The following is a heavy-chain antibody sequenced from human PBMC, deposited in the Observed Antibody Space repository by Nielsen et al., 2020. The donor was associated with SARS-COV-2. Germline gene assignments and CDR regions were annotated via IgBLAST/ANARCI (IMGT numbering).Heavy chain of an antibody. CDR2: ISSSGSTI. J-gene: IGHJ2*01. CDR1: GFTFSDYY. V-gene: IGHV3-11*04. Sequence: GGSLRLSCAAPGFTFSDYYMSWIRQAPGKGLEWVSYISSSGSTIYYADSVKGRFTISRDNAKNSLYLQMNSLRAEDTAVYYCARDYGITFGGVINPWYFDLWGRGTLVTVSS. CDR3: ARDYGITFGGVINPWYFDL. D-gene: IGHD3-16*02.